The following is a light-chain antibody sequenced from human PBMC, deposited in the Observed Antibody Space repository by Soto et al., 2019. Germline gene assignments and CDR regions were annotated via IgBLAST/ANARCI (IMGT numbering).Light chain of an antibody. J-gene: IGKJ4*01. Sequence: EIVLTQSPDTLSLSPGERATISCRASQSVSSYLAWYQQKPGQAPRLLIYDASNRATGIPARFSGSGSGTDFTLTISSLEPEDFAVYYCQQRSNWPPSFGGGTKVEIK. CDR2: DAS. CDR1: QSVSSY. CDR3: QQRSNWPPS. V-gene: IGKV3-11*01.